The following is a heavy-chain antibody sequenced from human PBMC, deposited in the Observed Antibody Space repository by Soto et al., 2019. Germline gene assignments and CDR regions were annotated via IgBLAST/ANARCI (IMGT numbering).Heavy chain of an antibody. CDR3: ARDPLHYDFWSEARPSGMDV. CDR2: ISSSGSTI. J-gene: IGHJ6*02. CDR1: GFTFSSYE. V-gene: IGHV3-48*03. Sequence: PGGSLRLSCAASGFTFSSYEMNWVRQAPGKGLEWVSYISSSGSTIYYADSVKGRFTISRDNAKNSLYLQMNSLRAEDTAVYYCARDPLHYDFWSEARPSGMDVWGQGTTVTVSS. D-gene: IGHD3-3*01.